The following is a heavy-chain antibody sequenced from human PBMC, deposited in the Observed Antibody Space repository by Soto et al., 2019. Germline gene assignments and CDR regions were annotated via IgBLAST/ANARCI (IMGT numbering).Heavy chain of an antibody. CDR1: GGSISSSSYY. CDR2: IYYSGST. CDR3: ARVGEWLVPIYFDY. V-gene: IGHV4-39*01. D-gene: IGHD6-19*01. Sequence: SETLSLTCTVSGGSISSSSYYWGWIRQPPGKGLEWIGSIYYSGSTYYNPSLKSRVTISVDTSKNQFSLKLSSVTAADTAVYYCARVGEWLVPIYFDYWGQGTLVTVSS. J-gene: IGHJ4*02.